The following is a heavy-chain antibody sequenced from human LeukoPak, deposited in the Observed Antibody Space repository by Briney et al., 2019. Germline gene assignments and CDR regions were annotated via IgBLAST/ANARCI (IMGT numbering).Heavy chain of an antibody. CDR3: ARGRSGSGRTTANWFDP. D-gene: IGHD3-10*01. J-gene: IGHJ5*02. Sequence: ASVKVSCKASGYTFTSYDINWVRQATGQGLECMGWMNPNSGNTGYAQKFHGRVTMTRNTSISTAYMELSRLRSEDTAVYYWARGRSGSGRTTANWFDPWGQGTLVTVSS. CDR2: MNPNSGNT. CDR1: GYTFTSYD. V-gene: IGHV1-8*01.